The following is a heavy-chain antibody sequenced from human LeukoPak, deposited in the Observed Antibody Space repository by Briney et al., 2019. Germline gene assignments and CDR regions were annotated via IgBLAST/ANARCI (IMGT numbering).Heavy chain of an antibody. Sequence: GRSLRLSCAASGFTFSRYGMHWFRQAPGRGLEWVALVWYDGSNKYYADSVKGRFTISRDNSKNTLYLQMNSLRAEDTAVYYCARVGEFDYWGQGTLVTVSS. CDR2: VWYDGSNK. V-gene: IGHV3-33*01. D-gene: IGHD3-10*01. CDR3: ARVGEFDY. CDR1: GFTFSRYG. J-gene: IGHJ4*02.